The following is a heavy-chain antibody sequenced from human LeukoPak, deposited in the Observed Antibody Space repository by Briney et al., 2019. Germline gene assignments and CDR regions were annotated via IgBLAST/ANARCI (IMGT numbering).Heavy chain of an antibody. CDR2: ISSSGSTI. CDR3: ARFFPCGGDCRPRDAFDI. Sequence: PGGSPRLSCAASGFTFSSYEMNWVRQAPGKGLEWVSYISSSGSTIYYADSVKGRFTISRDNAKNSLYLQMNSLRAEDTAVYYCARFFPCGGDCRPRDAFDIWGQGTMVTVSS. D-gene: IGHD2-21*02. J-gene: IGHJ3*02. CDR1: GFTFSSYE. V-gene: IGHV3-48*03.